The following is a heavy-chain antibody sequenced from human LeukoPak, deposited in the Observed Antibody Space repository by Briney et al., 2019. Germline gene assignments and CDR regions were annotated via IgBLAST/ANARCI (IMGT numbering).Heavy chain of an antibody. J-gene: IGHJ4*02. D-gene: IGHD2/OR15-2a*01. CDR1: GGSISGYY. CDR2: IYHSGST. V-gene: IGHV4-59*01. Sequence: PSETLSLTCTVSGGSISGYYWSWIRQPPGKGLEWIGYIYHSGSTNYNPSLKSRVTISLDTSMNVFSLNLNSVTDADTAVYYCSRGGKNSRTYDYWGKGTLVTVPS. CDR3: SRGGKNSRTYDY.